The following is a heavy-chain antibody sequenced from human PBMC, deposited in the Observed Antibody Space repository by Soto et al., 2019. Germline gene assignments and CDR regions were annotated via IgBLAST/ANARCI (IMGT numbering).Heavy chain of an antibody. V-gene: IGHV5-10-1*01. D-gene: IGHD3-22*01. CDR1: GYSFTSYW. CDR3: ARHKYYYDSSGYYYYYGMDV. J-gene: IGHJ6*02. Sequence: GESLKISCKGSGYSFTSYWISWVRQMPGKGLEWMGRIDPSDSYTNYSPSFQGHVTISADKSISTAYLQWSSLKASDTAMYYCARHKYYYDSSGYYYYYGMDVWGQGTTVTVSS. CDR2: IDPSDSYT.